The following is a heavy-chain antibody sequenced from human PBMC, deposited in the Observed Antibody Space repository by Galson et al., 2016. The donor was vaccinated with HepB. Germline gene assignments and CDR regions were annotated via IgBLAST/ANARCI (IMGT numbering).Heavy chain of an antibody. CDR1: GFTFNSYW. Sequence: SLRLSCAASGFTFNSYWMAWVRQAPGKGLEWVANIKQDGSEKYYVDSVKGRLTISRDNAKNPLYLQMNSLRVEDTAEYYCACPTGDNWTDYWGQGTLVTVSS. V-gene: IGHV3-7*05. CDR3: ACPTGDNWTDY. CDR2: IKQDGSEK. D-gene: IGHD1-1*01. J-gene: IGHJ4*02.